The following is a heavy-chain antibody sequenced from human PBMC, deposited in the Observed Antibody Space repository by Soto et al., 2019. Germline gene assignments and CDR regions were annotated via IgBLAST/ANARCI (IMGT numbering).Heavy chain of an antibody. CDR3: ARGLTAHSY. J-gene: IGHJ4*01. CDR1: GFTFHEYW. CDR2: IRQNGSDT. D-gene: IGHD5-18*01. Sequence: VGSLRLSCVVSGFTFHEYWMTWVRQAPGKGLEWVANIRQNGSDTFYVDSVKGRFTISRDNAKKSLYLQMNSLKVEDTGFYYCARGLTAHSYWGHGTLVTVSS. V-gene: IGHV3-7*01.